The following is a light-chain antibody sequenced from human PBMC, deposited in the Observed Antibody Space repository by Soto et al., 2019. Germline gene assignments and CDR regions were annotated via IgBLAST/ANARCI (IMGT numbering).Light chain of an antibody. CDR1: QSIGKF. CDR2: VAS. Sequence: DIQMTQSPSSLSASVGDRITVACRARQSIGKFLNWYHQRPGKAPKVLINVASTLRSGVPSRFSGGGSGTNFTLTINSLQPEDFGTYFCQQSFNIPLTFGGGTTVEI. V-gene: IGKV1-39*01. CDR3: QQSFNIPLT. J-gene: IGKJ4*01.